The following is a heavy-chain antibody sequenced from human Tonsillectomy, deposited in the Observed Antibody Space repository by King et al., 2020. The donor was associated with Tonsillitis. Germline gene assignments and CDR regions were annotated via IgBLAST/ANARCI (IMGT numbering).Heavy chain of an antibody. CDR2: IYYSWRS. CDR3: ARPLRNDIWGAFDI. D-gene: IGHD1-1*01. V-gene: IGHV4-39*01. Sequence: QLQESGPGLVKPSETLSLTCTVSGGSISSSSYYWGWIRQPPGKGLEWVGSIYYSWRSSYNPSLKSRVTISVETSKNQFSLKLSSVTAADTAVYYCARPLRNDIWGAFDIWGQGTMVTVSS. J-gene: IGHJ3*02. CDR1: GGSISSSSYY.